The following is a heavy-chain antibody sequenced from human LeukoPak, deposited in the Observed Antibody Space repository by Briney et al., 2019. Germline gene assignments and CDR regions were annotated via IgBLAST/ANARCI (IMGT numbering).Heavy chain of an antibody. J-gene: IGHJ4*02. CDR1: GGSFRGYY. D-gene: IGHD2-15*01. CDR3: ARGPIVVVAATWDY. CDR2: INHSGST. V-gene: IGHV4-34*01. Sequence: SETLSLTCAVYGGSFRGYYWSWIRQPPGKGLEWIGEINHSGSTNYNPSLKSRVTISVDTSKNQFSLKLSSVTAADTAVYYCARGPIVVVAATWDYWGQGTLVTVSS.